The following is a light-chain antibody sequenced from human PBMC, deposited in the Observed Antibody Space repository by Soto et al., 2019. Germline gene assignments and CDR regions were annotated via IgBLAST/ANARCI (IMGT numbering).Light chain of an antibody. CDR1: SSDVGGYNS. V-gene: IGLV2-8*01. Sequence: QSVLTQPPSASGSPGQSVTISCTGTSSDVGGYNSVSWYQQHPGKAPKLMIYEVSKRPSGVPDRFSGSKSGNTASLTVSGLQAEDEADYYCNSYTGSNNLAVFGGGTELTVL. CDR3: NSYTGSNNLAV. J-gene: IGLJ2*01. CDR2: EVS.